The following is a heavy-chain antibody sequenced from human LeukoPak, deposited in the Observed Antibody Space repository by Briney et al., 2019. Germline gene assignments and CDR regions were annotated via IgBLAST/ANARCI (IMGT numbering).Heavy chain of an antibody. J-gene: IGHJ6*03. CDR2: ISGSGGST. D-gene: IGHD2-8*01. CDR1: EFRFREYG. CDR3: AEGHGDYYFYYMDV. V-gene: IGHV3-23*01. Sequence: GGSLRLSCVGSEFRFREYGMSWVRQAPGKGLEWVSGISGSGGSTYYASSVKGRFTISRDNSKNTLYLQMNSLRVEDTAVHHCAEGHGDYYFYYMDVWGKGTTVTISS.